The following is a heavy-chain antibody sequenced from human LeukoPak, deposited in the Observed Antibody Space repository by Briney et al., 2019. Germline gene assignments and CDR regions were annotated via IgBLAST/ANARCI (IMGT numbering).Heavy chain of an antibody. CDR1: GFTFGHYG. V-gene: IGHV3-23*01. Sequence: PGRSLRLSCAASGFTFGHYGMTWVRQAPGKGLERVSAISGSGGSTYYAGSVKGRFTISRDNSKNTLYLQMNSLRAEDTAVYYCAKDLTASRVGATGGDYWGQGTLVTVSS. CDR2: ISGSGGST. J-gene: IGHJ4*02. CDR3: AKDLTASRVGATGGDY. D-gene: IGHD1-26*01.